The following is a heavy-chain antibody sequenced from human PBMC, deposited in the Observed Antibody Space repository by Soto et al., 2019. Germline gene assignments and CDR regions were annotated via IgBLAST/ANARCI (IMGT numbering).Heavy chain of an antibody. CDR1: GFTFSSYS. V-gene: IGHV3-21*01. CDR2: ISSSSSYI. D-gene: IGHD3-22*01. J-gene: IGHJ6*02. CDR3: ERDMKNYYDSSGYYFNWASYYYGRDV. Sequence: PGGSLRLSCAASGFTFSSYSMNWVRQAPGKGLEWVSSISSSSSYIYYADSVKGRFTISRDNAKNSLYLQMNSLRAEDTAVYYCERDMKNYYDSSGYYFNWASYYYGRDVWGQGTTVTVSS.